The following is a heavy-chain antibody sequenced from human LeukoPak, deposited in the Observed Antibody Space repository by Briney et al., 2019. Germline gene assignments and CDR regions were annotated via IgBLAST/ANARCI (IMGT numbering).Heavy chain of an antibody. V-gene: IGHV3-74*01. J-gene: IGHJ6*04. CDR2: INGDGSST. CDR3: GELGITMIGGV. D-gene: IGHD3-10*02. CDR1: GFTFRSYW. Sequence: GGSLRLSCAASGFTFRSYWMHWVRHAPGKGLVWVSRINGDGSSTNYADSVKGRFTISRDNAKNSLYLQMNSLTAEDPAVYYCGELGITMIGGVWGKGTTFTVSS.